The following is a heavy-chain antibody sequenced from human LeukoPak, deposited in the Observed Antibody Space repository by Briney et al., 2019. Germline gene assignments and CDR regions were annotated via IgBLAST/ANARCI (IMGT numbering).Heavy chain of an antibody. CDR2: ISYDGRSK. CDR3: ARGRFGELSVATFDI. V-gene: IGHV3-30*03. J-gene: IGHJ3*02. D-gene: IGHD3-10*01. Sequence: GGSLRLSCAASGFTVSSSYMSWVRQAPGKGLEWVAGISYDGRSKEYVDSVKGRFTISRDNSKNTLYLQMNSLKAEDTAIYYCARGRFGELSVATFDIWGQGTMVTVSS. CDR1: GFTVSSSY.